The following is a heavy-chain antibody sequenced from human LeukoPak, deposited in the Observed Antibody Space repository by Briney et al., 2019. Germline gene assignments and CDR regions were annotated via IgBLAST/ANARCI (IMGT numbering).Heavy chain of an antibody. Sequence: GGSLRLSCAASGFTFSSYSMDWVRQAPGKGLEWVSYISSSSSTIYYADSVKGRFTISRDNAKNSLYLQMNSLRAEDTAVYYCARDRGNWNDVRYYYGMHVWGQVTTVTVSS. J-gene: IGHJ6*02. V-gene: IGHV3-48*04. CDR1: GFTFSSYS. CDR3: ARDRGNWNDVRYYYGMHV. D-gene: IGHD1-20*01. CDR2: ISSSSSTI.